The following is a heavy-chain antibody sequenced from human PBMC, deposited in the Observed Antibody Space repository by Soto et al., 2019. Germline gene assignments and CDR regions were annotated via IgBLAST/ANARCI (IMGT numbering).Heavy chain of an antibody. V-gene: IGHV4-39*07. CDR2: IYYSGST. CDR3: ARLRGYSGYDPGAPDY. D-gene: IGHD5-12*01. CDR1: GGSISSGSYY. J-gene: IGHJ4*02. Sequence: PSETLSLTCTVSGGSISSGSYYWGWIRQPPGKGLEWIGTIYYSGSTYYNHSLKSRVTISVDTSKNQFSLKLSSVTAADTAVYYCARLRGYSGYDPGAPDYWGQGTLVTVS.